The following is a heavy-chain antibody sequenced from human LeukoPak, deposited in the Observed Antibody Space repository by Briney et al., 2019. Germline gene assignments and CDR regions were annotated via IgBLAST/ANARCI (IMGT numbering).Heavy chain of an antibody. CDR1: GFTFSNAW. V-gene: IGHV3-21*01. D-gene: IGHD1-26*01. Sequence: GGSLRLSCAASGFTFSNAWMNWVRQAPGKGLEWVSSISSSTSYIYYADSVKGRFTISRDNAKNSLYLQMNSLRAEDTAVYYCARAGGSYYFDYWGQGTLVTVSS. J-gene: IGHJ4*02. CDR2: ISSSTSYI. CDR3: ARAGGSYYFDY.